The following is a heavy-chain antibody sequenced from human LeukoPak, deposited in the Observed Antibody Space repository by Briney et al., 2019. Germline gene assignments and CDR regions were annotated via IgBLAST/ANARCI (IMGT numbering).Heavy chain of an antibody. CDR1: GYTFTGYY. D-gene: IGHD1-7*01. Sequence: GASVKVSCKASGYTFTGYYMHWVRQAPGQGLEWMGWINPNSGGTNYAQKFQGRVTMTRDTSISTAYMELSRLRSDDTAVYYCARDYVSGWDNWNWGVWFDPWGQGTLVTVSS. CDR3: ARDYVSGWDNWNWGVWFDP. CDR2: INPNSGGT. J-gene: IGHJ5*02. V-gene: IGHV1-2*02.